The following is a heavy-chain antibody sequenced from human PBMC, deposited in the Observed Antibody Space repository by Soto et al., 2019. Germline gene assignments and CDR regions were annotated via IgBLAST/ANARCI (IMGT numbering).Heavy chain of an antibody. CDR2: ISGSGGST. D-gene: IGHD1-26*01. CDR3: ASRGSGSYYDS. Sequence: EVQLLESGGGLVQPGGSLRLSCAASGFTFSSYAMRWVRQAPVKGLEWVSAISGSGGSTYYADSVKGRFTISRDNSKNTLYLQMNSLRAEDTAVYYCASRGSGSYYDSWGQGTLVTVSS. V-gene: IGHV3-23*01. J-gene: IGHJ4*02. CDR1: GFTFSSYA.